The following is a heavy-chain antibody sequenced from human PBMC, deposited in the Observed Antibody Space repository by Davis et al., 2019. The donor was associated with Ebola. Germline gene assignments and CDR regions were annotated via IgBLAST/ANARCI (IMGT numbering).Heavy chain of an antibody. Sequence: MPSETLSLTCAVYGGSFSGYYWSWIRQPPGKGLEWIGEINHSGSTNYNPSLKSRVTISVDTSKNQFSLKLSSVAAADTAVYYCARVKVGRLLFDYWGQGTLVTVSS. CDR3: ARVKVGRLLFDY. V-gene: IGHV4-34*01. CDR2: INHSGST. CDR1: GGSFSGYY. D-gene: IGHD2-21*01. J-gene: IGHJ4*02.